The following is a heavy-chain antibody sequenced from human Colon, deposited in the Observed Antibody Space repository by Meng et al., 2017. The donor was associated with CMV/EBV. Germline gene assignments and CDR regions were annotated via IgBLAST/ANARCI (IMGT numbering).Heavy chain of an antibody. V-gene: IGHV4-39*01. J-gene: IGHJ6*02. CDR1: GGSISSGRYY. Sequence: GSLRLSCTVSGGSISSGRYYWGWIRQPPGKGLEWLGNAYYGVTTYYNPSLKSRVTISLDTSKNQFSLKLSSVTAADTAVYYCARGKAAQRYCSGGSCSHYGMDVWGQGTTVTVSS. CDR2: AYYGVTT. D-gene: IGHD2-15*01. CDR3: ARGKAAQRYCSGGSCSHYGMDV.